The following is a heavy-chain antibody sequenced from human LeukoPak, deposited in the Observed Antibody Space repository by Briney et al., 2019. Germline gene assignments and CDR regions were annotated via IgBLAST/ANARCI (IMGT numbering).Heavy chain of an antibody. CDR2: IYTSGST. Sequence: PSETLSLTCTVSGGSISSGSYYWSWIRQPAGKGLEWIGRIYTSGSTNYNPSLKSRVTMSVDTSKNQFSLKLSSVTAADTAVYYCAKDYGDLSFDYWGQGTLVTVSS. D-gene: IGHD4-17*01. V-gene: IGHV4-61*02. J-gene: IGHJ4*02. CDR1: GGSISSGSYY. CDR3: AKDYGDLSFDY.